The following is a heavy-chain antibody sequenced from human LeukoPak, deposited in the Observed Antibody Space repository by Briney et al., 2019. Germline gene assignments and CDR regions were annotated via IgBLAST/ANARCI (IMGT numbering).Heavy chain of an antibody. CDR3: ARPRRDNYYYYYDMYV. D-gene: IGHD5-24*01. J-gene: IGHJ6*02. V-gene: IGHV3-48*03. CDR2: ISSSDTTI. CDR1: GFTFSSYE. Sequence: GGSLRLSCAASGFTFSSYERTWVRQAPGKGLEWVSNISSSDTTIHYADSVKGRFTISRDNARNALYLQMNSLRAEDTAVYYCARPRRDNYYYYYDMYVWGQGTTVTVSS.